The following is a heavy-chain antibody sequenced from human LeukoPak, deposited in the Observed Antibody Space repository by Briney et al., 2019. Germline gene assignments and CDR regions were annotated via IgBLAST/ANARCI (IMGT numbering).Heavy chain of an antibody. CDR2: IYAVNGNT. Sequence: ASVKVSCKASEYTFTDYAINWVRQAPGQRLEWMGWIYAVNGNTRYSQRFQGRVTITRDTSASTAYMELSSLTSEDTAVYYCARGRWSATTASYYLAFWGQGTLVTVSS. CDR3: ARGRWSATTASYYLAF. D-gene: IGHD5-24*01. V-gene: IGHV1-3*01. CDR1: EYTFTDYA. J-gene: IGHJ4*02.